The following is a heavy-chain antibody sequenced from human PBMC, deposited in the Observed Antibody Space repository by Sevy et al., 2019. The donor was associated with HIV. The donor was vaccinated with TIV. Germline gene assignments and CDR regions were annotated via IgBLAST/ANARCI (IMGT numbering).Heavy chain of an antibody. V-gene: IGHV3-48*04. D-gene: IGHD3-16*01. CDR2: ISVSSSAK. CDR3: VGRRYSPAYSWSYHFDY. CDR1: GFTFSSYS. J-gene: IGHJ4*02. Sequence: GGSLRLSCAASGFTFSSYSMNWVRQAPGKGLEWVSYISVSSSAKYYTDSVKGRFAISRDNARNSLYLQMNSLRVEDTAVYFCVGRRYSPAYSWSYHFDYWGQGALVTVSS.